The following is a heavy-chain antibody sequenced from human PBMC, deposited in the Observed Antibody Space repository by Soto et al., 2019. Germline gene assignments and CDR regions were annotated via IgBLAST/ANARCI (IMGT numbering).Heavy chain of an antibody. J-gene: IGHJ6*02. CDR1: GGTFSSYA. D-gene: IGHD3-10*01. Sequence: QVQLVQSGAEVKKPGSSVKVSCKASGGTFSSYAISWVRQAPGQGLEWMGGSIPIFGTANYAQKFQGRVTITADESTRTAYMELSSLRSEDTAVYYCASLNTMVRGVIGPRRDYYYGMDVWGQGTTVTVSS. CDR2: SIPIFGTA. CDR3: ASLNTMVRGVIGPRRDYYYGMDV. V-gene: IGHV1-69*01.